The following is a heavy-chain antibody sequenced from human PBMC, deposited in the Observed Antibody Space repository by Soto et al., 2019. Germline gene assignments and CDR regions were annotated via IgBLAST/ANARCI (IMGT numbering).Heavy chain of an antibody. CDR2: IYTSGST. D-gene: IGHD3-16*02. Sequence: KTSETLSLTCTVSGGSISSYYWSWIRQPAGKGLEWIGRIYTSGSTNYNPSLKSRVTMSVDTSKKQSSLKLSSVTAADTAVYYCARSMITFGGVIAASDAFDIWGQGTMVTVSS. CDR3: ARSMITFGGVIAASDAFDI. V-gene: IGHV4-4*07. CDR1: GGSISSYY. J-gene: IGHJ3*02.